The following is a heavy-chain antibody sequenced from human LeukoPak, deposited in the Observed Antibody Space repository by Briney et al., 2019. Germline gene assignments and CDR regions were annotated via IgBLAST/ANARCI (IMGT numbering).Heavy chain of an antibody. D-gene: IGHD3-3*01. CDR1: GGSFSGYY. CDR3: ARLPIRFLRAYWLDP. CDR2: INHSGST. J-gene: IGHJ5*02. V-gene: IGHV4-34*01. Sequence: SETLSLTCAVYGGSFSGYYWSWIRQPPGKGLEWIGEINHSGSTNYNPSLKSRVTISVDTSKNQFSLKLSSVTAVDTAVYYCARLPIRFLRAYWLDPWGQGTLVTVSS.